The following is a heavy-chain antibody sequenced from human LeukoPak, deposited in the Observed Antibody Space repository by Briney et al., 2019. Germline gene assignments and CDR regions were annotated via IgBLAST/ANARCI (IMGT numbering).Heavy chain of an antibody. CDR2: IYYSGST. CDR3: AREGRGIMFDY. D-gene: IGHD3-16*01. V-gene: IGHV4-59*06. J-gene: IGHJ4*02. Sequence: PSETLSLTCTVSGGSISSYYWSWIRQPPGKGLEWIGYIYYSGSTYYNPSLKSRVTISVDTSKNQFSLKLSSVTAADTAVYYCAREGRGIMFDYWGQGTLVTVSS. CDR1: GGSISSYY.